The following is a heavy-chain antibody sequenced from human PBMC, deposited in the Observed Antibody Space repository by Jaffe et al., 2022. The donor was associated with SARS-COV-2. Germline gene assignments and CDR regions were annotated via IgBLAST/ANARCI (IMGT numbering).Heavy chain of an antibody. CDR2: ISYDGSNK. J-gene: IGHJ3*02. V-gene: IGHV3-30-3*01. CDR3: ARAGTRGLVRGDAFDI. Sequence: QVQLVESGGGVVQPGRSLRLSCAASGFTFSSYAMHWVRQAPGKGLEWVAVISYDGSNKYYADSVKGRFTISRDNSKNTLYLQMNSLRAEDTAVYYCARAGTRGLVRGDAFDIWGQGTMVTVSS. CDR1: GFTFSSYA. D-gene: IGHD6-19*01.